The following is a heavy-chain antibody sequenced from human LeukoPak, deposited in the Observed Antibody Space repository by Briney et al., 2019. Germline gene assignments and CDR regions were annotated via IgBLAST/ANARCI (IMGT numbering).Heavy chain of an antibody. D-gene: IGHD3-22*01. Sequence: SETLSLTCAVSGYSITNGYYWGWIRQAPGKGLEWIGSSYHRGNAHYKSSLNGRVAISTDTSKNQFSLTLTSVTAADTAVYFSVRLLGDSRGYYPRSFYIDSWGQGILVSVSS. V-gene: IGHV4-38-2*01. CDR1: GYSITNGYY. J-gene: IGHJ4*02. CDR2: SYHRGNA. CDR3: VRLLGDSRGYYPRSFYIDS.